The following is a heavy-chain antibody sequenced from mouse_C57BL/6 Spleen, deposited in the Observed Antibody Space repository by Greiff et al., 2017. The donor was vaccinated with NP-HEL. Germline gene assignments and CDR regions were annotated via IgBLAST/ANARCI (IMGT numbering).Heavy chain of an antibody. CDR2: ISSGSSTI. V-gene: IGHV5-17*01. CDR3: ARRESSWYFDV. CDR1: GFTFSDYG. J-gene: IGHJ1*03. Sequence: EVKLMESGGGLVKPGGSLKLSCAASGFTFSDYGMHWVRQAPEKGLEWVAYISSGSSTIYYADTVKGRFTISRDNAKNTLFLQMTSLRSEDTAMYYCARRESSWYFDVWGTGTTVTVSS.